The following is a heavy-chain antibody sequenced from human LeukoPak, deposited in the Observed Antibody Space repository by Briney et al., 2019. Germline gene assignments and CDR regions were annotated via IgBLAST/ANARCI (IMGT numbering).Heavy chain of an antibody. Sequence: PSETLSLTCTVSGVSVSSSYWSWIRQSPGKGLEWIGYISYRGTTKYSPSLKSRVTISVDTSKNQVSLNLSSVTAADTAVYYCARDPGSCSGSSCSFYWYFDLWGRGTLVTVSS. D-gene: IGHD2-15*01. J-gene: IGHJ2*01. CDR2: ISYRGTT. CDR3: ARDPGSCSGSSCSFYWYFDL. V-gene: IGHV4-59*02. CDR1: GVSVSSSY.